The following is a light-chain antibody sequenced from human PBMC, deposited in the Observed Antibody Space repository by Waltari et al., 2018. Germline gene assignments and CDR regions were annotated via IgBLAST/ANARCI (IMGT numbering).Light chain of an antibody. J-gene: IGLJ2*01. CDR3: AAWDDSLTVV. V-gene: IGLV1-44*01. CDR1: SSNLGSTT. Sequence: QSVLTQPPSASGTPGQRVTISCSGSSSNLGSTTVNWYQQLPGTAPKLLIYSNNQRPSGVPDRFSGSKSGTSASLAISGLQSEDEADYYCAAWDDSLTVVFGGGTKLTVL. CDR2: SNN.